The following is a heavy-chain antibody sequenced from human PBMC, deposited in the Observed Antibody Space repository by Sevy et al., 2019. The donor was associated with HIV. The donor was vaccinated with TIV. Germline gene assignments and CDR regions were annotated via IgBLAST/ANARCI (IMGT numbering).Heavy chain of an antibody. CDR2: SSGSGRFT. D-gene: IGHD2-15*01. Sequence: GGSLRLSCSASEFTFSSYAMSWVRQAPGKGLEWVSSSSGSGRFTYYADFVEGRFIISRDNSQNTLSVQMNSLRAEDTAVYYCAKGFCSGATCPRDYYYYGMDVWGQGTTVTVSS. V-gene: IGHV3-23*01. CDR3: AKGFCSGATCPRDYYYYGMDV. J-gene: IGHJ6*02. CDR1: EFTFSSYA.